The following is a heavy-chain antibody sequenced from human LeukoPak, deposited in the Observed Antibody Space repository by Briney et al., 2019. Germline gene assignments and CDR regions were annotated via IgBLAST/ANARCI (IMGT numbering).Heavy chain of an antibody. D-gene: IGHD3-22*01. V-gene: IGHV4-39*01. CDR1: GGSFSSSIYY. CDR2: IYYSRST. J-gene: IGHJ4*02. CDR3: ARTDYDSSGYYHYFDY. Sequence: PSETLSLTCTVSGGSFSSSIYYWGWIRQPPGKGLEWIGSIYYSRSTYYNPSLKSRVTISVDTSKNQSSLKLSSVTAADTAVYYCARTDYDSSGYYHYFDYWGQGTLVTVSS.